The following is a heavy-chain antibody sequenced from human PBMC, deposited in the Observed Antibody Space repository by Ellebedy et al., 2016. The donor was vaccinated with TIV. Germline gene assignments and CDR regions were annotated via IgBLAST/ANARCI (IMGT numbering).Heavy chain of an antibody. Sequence: GGSLRLSXAASGFSFNSYASHCVRQAPGKGLEWVAVIVYDGGDKYFADSVKGRFSLSRDNSKNTLFLEMNSLTAEDTAVYYCVRDRPSHDSYMDVWGKGTTVTASS. V-gene: IGHV3-30-3*01. CDR3: VRDRPSHDSYMDV. J-gene: IGHJ6*03. CDR1: GFSFNSYA. CDR2: IVYDGGDK.